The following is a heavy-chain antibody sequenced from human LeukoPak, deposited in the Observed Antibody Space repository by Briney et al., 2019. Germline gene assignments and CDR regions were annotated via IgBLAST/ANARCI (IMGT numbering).Heavy chain of an antibody. Sequence: SETLSLTCTVSGGSISSYYWIWSRQPPGKGLEWIGYIYPSGSTNYNPSLKSRVTISVDTSKNQFSLKLSSVTAADTAVYYCARLHHYYYYMDVWGKGTTVTVSS. J-gene: IGHJ6*03. V-gene: IGHV4-4*09. CDR3: ARLHHYYYYMDV. D-gene: IGHD4-11*01. CDR1: GGSISSYY. CDR2: IYPSGST.